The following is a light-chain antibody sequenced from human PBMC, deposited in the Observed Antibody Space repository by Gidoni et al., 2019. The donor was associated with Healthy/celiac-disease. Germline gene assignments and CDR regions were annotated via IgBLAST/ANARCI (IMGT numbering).Light chain of an antibody. CDR2: EDN. CDR3: QSYDSSNP. CDR1: SGSIASNY. Sequence: NFMLTQPHAVSEPPGKTVTISCTRSSGSIASNYVQWYQQRPGSSPTTVIYEDNQRPSGVPDRFSGSIDSSSNSASLTISGLKTEDEADYYCQSYDSSNPFGGGTKLTVL. V-gene: IGLV6-57*01. J-gene: IGLJ2*01.